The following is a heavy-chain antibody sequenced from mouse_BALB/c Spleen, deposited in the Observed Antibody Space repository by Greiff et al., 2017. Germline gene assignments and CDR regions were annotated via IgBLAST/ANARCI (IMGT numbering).Heavy chain of an antibody. CDR1: GFTFSDYY. CDR2: ISDGGSYT. CDR3: ARGLYDYDVPYYAMDY. J-gene: IGHJ4*01. V-gene: IGHV5-4*02. Sequence: EVKLVESGGGLVKPGGSLKLSCAASGFTFSDYYMYWVRQTPEKRLEWVATISDGGSYTYYPDSVKGRFTISRDNAKNNLYLQMSSLKSEDTAMYYCARGLYDYDVPYYAMDYWGQGTSVTVSS. D-gene: IGHD2-4*01.